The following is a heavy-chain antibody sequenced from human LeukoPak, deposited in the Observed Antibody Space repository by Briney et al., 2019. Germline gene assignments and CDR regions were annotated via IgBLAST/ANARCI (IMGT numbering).Heavy chain of an antibody. CDR1: GFSFSSYA. V-gene: IGHV3-23*01. D-gene: IGHD2-15*01. Sequence: PGGSLRLSCAASGFSFSSYAMSWVRQAPGNGLEWVSGISGGGETTYYSDSVKGRFTISRDSSKNTLYLQMNSLRVEDATIYYCGKYGAAQTYYNYGMDVWGRGATVTVSS. CDR3: GKYGAAQTYYNYGMDV. J-gene: IGHJ6*02. CDR2: ISGGGETT.